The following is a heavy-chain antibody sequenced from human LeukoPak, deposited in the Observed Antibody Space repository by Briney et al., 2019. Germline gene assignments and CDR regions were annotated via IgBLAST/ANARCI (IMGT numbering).Heavy chain of an antibody. J-gene: IGHJ6*02. CDR1: GFTFSSYA. CDR2: ISYDGSNK. Sequence: PGGSLRLSCAASGFTFSSYATHWVRQTPGKGLEWVAVISYDGSNKYYADSVKGRFTISRDNSKNTLYLQMNSLRAEDTAVYYCARVRGGSGSYRYYGMDVWGQGTTVTVSS. V-gene: IGHV3-30-3*01. CDR3: ARVRGGSGSYRYYGMDV. D-gene: IGHD3-10*01.